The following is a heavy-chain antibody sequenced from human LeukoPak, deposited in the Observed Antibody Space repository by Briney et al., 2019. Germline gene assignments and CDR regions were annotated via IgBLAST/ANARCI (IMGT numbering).Heavy chain of an antibody. Sequence: GGSLRLSCAASGFTFSFYSMNWVRQAPGKGLDWVSYISSSDNTIHYADSVKGRFTISRDNAKNSLYLEMNSLRDEDTAVYYCARVHRGYSYGRLDYWGQGTLVTVSS. CDR2: ISSSDNTI. CDR3: ARVHRGYSYGRLDY. CDR1: GFTFSFYS. V-gene: IGHV3-48*02. J-gene: IGHJ4*02. D-gene: IGHD5-18*01.